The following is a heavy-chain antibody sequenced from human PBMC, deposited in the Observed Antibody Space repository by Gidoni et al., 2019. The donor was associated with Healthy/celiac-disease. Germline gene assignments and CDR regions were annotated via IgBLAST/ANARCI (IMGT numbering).Heavy chain of an antibody. CDR2: ISGSGGST. J-gene: IGHJ4*02. D-gene: IGHD3-9*01. CDR1: GFTFSSYA. V-gene: IGHV3-23*01. CDR3: AKDRRYFDRSFDY. Sequence: EVQLLESGGGLVQPGGSLRLSSASSGFTFSSYAMSWVRQAPGKGLVWVSAISGSGGSTYYADYVKGRFNISRDNDKNTRYRKMNSLRAEDTAVDYWAKDRRYFDRSFDYWGQGTLVTVSS.